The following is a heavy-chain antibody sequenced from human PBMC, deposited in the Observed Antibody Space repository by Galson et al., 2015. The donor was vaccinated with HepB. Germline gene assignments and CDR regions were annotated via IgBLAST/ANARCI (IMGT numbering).Heavy chain of an antibody. CDR2: IYYSGST. V-gene: IGHV4-59*08. Sequence: ETLSLTCTVSGGSISSYYWSWIRQPPGKGLEWIGYIYYSGSTNYNPSLKSRVTISVDTSKNQFSLKLSSVTAADTAVYYCAKLAAAGHMLDYWGQGTLVTVAS. CDR1: GGSISSYY. CDR3: AKLAAAGHMLDY. J-gene: IGHJ4*02. D-gene: IGHD6-13*01.